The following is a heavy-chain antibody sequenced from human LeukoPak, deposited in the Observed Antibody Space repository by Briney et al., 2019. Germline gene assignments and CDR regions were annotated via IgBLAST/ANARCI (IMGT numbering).Heavy chain of an antibody. V-gene: IGHV3-23*01. CDR2: ILGSGNST. Sequence: GGSLTLSCAASGFSFNSYAMSWVRQAPGRGLEWVSTILGSGNSTYYANSVKCRFTISRANSKNTLYLQMNSLRAEDTAVYFCAKDATYHDILTGYYGYGMDVWGQGTTVTVSS. CDR3: AKDATYHDILTGYYGYGMDV. D-gene: IGHD3-9*01. J-gene: IGHJ6*02. CDR1: GFSFNSYA.